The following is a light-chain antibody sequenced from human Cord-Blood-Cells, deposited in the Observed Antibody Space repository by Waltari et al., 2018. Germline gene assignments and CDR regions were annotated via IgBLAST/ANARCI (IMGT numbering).Light chain of an antibody. J-gene: IGLJ3*02. CDR2: DVS. V-gene: IGLV2-14*01. Sequence: QSALTQPASVSGSPGQSITISCTGTSSDAGCYNYVSWYQQHPGKAPKLMIYDVSKRPSGVSNRFSGSKSGNTASLTISGLQAEDEADYYCSSYTSSSTWVFGGGTKLTVL. CDR3: SSYTSSSTWV. CDR1: SSDAGCYNY.